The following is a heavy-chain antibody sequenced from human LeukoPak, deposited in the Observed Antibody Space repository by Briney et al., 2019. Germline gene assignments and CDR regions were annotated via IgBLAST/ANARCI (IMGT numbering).Heavy chain of an antibody. CDR1: GFTFSSYA. CDR3: ARVKGYYYDSTGGFDY. V-gene: IGHV3-23*01. CDR2: ISNGGGST. Sequence: AGGSLRLSCAASGFTFSSYAMGWVRQAPGKGLEWVSAISNGGGSTYYADSVKGRFTISRDNAKNSLYLQMNSLRAEDTAVYYCARVKGYYYDSTGGFDYWGQGTLVTVSS. D-gene: IGHD3-22*01. J-gene: IGHJ4*02.